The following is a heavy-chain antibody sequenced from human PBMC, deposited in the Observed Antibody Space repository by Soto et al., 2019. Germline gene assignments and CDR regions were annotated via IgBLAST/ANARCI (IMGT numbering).Heavy chain of an antibody. Sequence: QVQLVQSGAEVKKPGSSVKVSCKASGGTFSSYTISWVRQAPGQGLEWMGRIIPILGIANYAQKFQGRVTSTADKSTSTAYMELSSLRSEDTAVYYCASLQIPAGKLLAQAMDWGQGTLVTVSS. D-gene: IGHD2-15*01. V-gene: IGHV1-69*02. CDR1: GGTFSSYT. CDR2: IIPILGIA. J-gene: IGHJ4*02. CDR3: ASLQIPAGKLLAQAMD.